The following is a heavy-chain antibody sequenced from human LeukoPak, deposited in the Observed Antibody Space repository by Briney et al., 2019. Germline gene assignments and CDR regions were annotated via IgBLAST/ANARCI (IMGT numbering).Heavy chain of an antibody. V-gene: IGHV3-53*01. J-gene: IGHJ4*02. Sequence: RGSLRLSCAASGFTVSSNDMSWVRQAPGKGLEWVSVIYSGGRTFYADSVKGRFTICRDNSKNTLYLQMNSLRAEDTAVYYCAIYDSSGYYNYWGQGTLVTVSS. CDR1: GFTVSSND. CDR2: IYSGGRT. D-gene: IGHD3-22*01. CDR3: AIYDSSGYYNY.